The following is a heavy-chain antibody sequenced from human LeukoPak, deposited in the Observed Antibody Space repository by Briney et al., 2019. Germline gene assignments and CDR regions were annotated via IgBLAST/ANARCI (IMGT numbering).Heavy chain of an antibody. CDR1: GGSFSGYY. J-gene: IGHJ4*02. CDR3: ARGRRWLQFGATFDY. V-gene: IGHV4-34*01. D-gene: IGHD5-24*01. CDR2: INHSGST. Sequence: SETLSLTCAVYGGSFSGYYWSWIGNPPGKGRNWMGEINHSGSTNYNPSLKSRVTISVDTSKNQFSLKLSSVTAADTAVYYCARGRRWLQFGATFDYWGQGTLVTVSS.